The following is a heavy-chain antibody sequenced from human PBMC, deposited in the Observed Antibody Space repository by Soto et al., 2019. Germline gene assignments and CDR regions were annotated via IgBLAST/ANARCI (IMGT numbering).Heavy chain of an antibody. J-gene: IGHJ4*02. CDR3: AKDRGSSWYRDYYFDY. CDR2: ISYDGSNK. V-gene: IGHV3-30*18. D-gene: IGHD6-13*01. CDR1: GFTFSSYG. Sequence: HPGGSLRLSCAASGFTFSSYGMHWVRQAPGKGLEWVAVISYDGSNKYYADSVKGRFTISRDNSKNTLYLQMNSLRAEDTAVYYCAKDRGSSWYRDYYFDYWGQGTLVTVSS.